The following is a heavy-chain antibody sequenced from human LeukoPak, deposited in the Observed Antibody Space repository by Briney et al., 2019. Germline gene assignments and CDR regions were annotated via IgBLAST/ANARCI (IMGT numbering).Heavy chain of an antibody. Sequence: PGGSLRLSCAASGFTFSSYAMSWVRQAPGKGLEWVSAISGSGGSTYYADSVKGRFTISRDNSKNTLYLQMNSLRAEDTAVYYCARSRRRYDYVWGSYRYALDYWGQGTLVTVSS. CDR3: ARSRRRYDYVWGSYRYALDY. D-gene: IGHD3-16*02. CDR2: ISGSGGST. J-gene: IGHJ4*02. CDR1: GFTFSSYA. V-gene: IGHV3-23*01.